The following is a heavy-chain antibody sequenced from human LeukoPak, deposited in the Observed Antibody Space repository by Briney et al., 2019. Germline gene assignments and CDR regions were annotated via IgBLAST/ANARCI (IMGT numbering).Heavy chain of an antibody. J-gene: IGHJ4*02. D-gene: IGHD3-10*01. CDR2: IYYSGST. V-gene: IGHV4-31*03. Sequence: PSETLSLTCTVSGGSISSGVYYWSWIRQHPGKGLEWIGYIYYSGSTYYNPSLKSRVTISVDTSKNQFSLKLSSVTAADTAVYYCAASDYYGSGSHSFDYWGQGTLVIVSS. CDR3: AASDYYGSGSHSFDY. CDR1: GGSISSGVYY.